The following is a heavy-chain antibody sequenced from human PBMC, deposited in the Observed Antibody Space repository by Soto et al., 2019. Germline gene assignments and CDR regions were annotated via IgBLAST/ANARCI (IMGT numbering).Heavy chain of an antibody. Sequence: QVQLQESGPGLVKPSETLSLTCTVSGGSISSYFWSWIRQPPGKGLEWIGYISYSGSTNHNPSLKXXVXISVDTSKNQFSLTLRSVTAADTAVYYCARGLYSSSWYRADDWGQGILVTVSS. D-gene: IGHD6-13*01. J-gene: IGHJ4*02. CDR2: ISYSGST. V-gene: IGHV4-59*01. CDR1: GGSISSYF. CDR3: ARGLYSSSWYRADD.